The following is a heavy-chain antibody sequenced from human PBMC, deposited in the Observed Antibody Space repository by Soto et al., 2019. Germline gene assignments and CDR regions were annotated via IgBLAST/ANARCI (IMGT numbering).Heavy chain of an antibody. V-gene: IGHV4-31*03. D-gene: IGHD1-26*01. CDR2: TYYTGNT. Sequence: SETLSLTCTVSGASITRGGYYWTWVRQLPGRGLEWIGYTYYTGNTNYNPSLKSRLAISVDTSKNQFSLRLSSVTTADTALYYCVRDTTRIRGMDVWGPGTTVTVSS. CDR3: VRDTTRIRGMDV. J-gene: IGHJ6*02. CDR1: GASITRGGYY.